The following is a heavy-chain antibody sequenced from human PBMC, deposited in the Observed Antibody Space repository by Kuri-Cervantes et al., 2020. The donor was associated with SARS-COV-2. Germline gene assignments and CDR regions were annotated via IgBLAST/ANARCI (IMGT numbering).Heavy chain of an antibody. V-gene: IGHV4-4*07. Sequence: GSLRLSCTVSGGSISSYYWSWIRQPAGKGLEWIGRIYTSGSTNYNPSLKSRVTMSVDTSKNQFSLKLSSVTAADTAVYYCARGGYDSSGYYYGLGFDYWGQGTLVTVSS. CDR3: ARGGYDSSGYYYGLGFDY. CDR1: GGSISSYY. CDR2: IYTSGST. J-gene: IGHJ4*02. D-gene: IGHD3-22*01.